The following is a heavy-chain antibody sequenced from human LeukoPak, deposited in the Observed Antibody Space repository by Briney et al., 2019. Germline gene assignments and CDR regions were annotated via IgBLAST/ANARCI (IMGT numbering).Heavy chain of an antibody. CDR1: GGTFSSYV. CDR3: ARALVGYYYGSAGYYFDY. J-gene: IGHJ4*02. D-gene: IGHD3-10*01. Sequence: SVKVSCKASGGTFSSYVISWVRQAPGQGLEWMGGIIPIFGAANYAQKLQGRVTITTDESTSTAYMELSSLRSEDTAAYYCARALVGYYYGSAGYYFDYWGQGTLVTVSS. V-gene: IGHV1-69*05. CDR2: IIPIFGAA.